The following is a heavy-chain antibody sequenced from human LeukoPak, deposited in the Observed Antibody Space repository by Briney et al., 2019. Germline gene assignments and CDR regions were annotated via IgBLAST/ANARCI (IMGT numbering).Heavy chain of an antibody. D-gene: IGHD3-22*01. CDR1: RFTLRSYS. V-gene: IGHV3-21*01. CDR2: ISSRSSYV. Sequence: GGSLRLSCAASRFTLRSYSMQCVRQAPGGGREWVSYISSRSSYVYYADSVKGRFTISRDNAKNSLYLQMNSLRAEDTAVYYCASTIVGYWGQGTLVTVSS. CDR3: ASTIVGY. J-gene: IGHJ4*02.